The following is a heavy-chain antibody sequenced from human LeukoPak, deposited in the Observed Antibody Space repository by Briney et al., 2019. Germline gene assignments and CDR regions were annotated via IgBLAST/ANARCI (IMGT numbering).Heavy chain of an antibody. Sequence: KASETLSLTCTVSGGSVSSTTYYWSWIRQPPGKGLEWIGCVSYSGSTNYNPSLKSRVTISVDTSKNRFSLNLSSVTAADTAVYYCARGYDTGYDRPLDFWGQGTLVTVSS. V-gene: IGHV4-61*01. CDR2: VSYSGST. D-gene: IGHD5-12*01. J-gene: IGHJ4*02. CDR1: GGSVSSTTYY. CDR3: ARGYDTGYDRPLDF.